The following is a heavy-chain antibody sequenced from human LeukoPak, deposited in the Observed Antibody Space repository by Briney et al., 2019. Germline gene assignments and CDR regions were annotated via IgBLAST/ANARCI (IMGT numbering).Heavy chain of an antibody. CDR2: IKQDGSEK. V-gene: IGHV3-7*03. Sequence: PGGSLRLSCAASGFTFSSYWMSWVRQAPGKGLEWVANIKQDGSEKYYVDSVKGGFTIARDNAKNSLYLQMNSLRAEDTAVYYCARDYYGSGSYYNEYDYWGQGALVTVAS. CDR1: GFTFSSYW. D-gene: IGHD3-10*01. CDR3: ARDYYGSGSYYNEYDY. J-gene: IGHJ4*02.